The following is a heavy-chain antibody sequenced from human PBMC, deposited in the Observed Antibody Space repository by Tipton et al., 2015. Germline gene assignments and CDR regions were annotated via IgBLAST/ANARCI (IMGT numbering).Heavy chain of an antibody. D-gene: IGHD5-18*01. CDR2: IYYSGST. CDR3: ARGVGTAMVSGYYAMDV. J-gene: IGHJ6*02. CDR1: GVSVTSGSFY. V-gene: IGHV4-31*03. Sequence: TLSLTCTVSGVSVTSGSFYWSWIRQPPGKGLEWIGFIYYSGSTYYNPSLKSRVTISVDTSKNQFSLKLSSVTAADTAVYYCARGVGTAMVSGYYAMDVWGQGTTVTVSS.